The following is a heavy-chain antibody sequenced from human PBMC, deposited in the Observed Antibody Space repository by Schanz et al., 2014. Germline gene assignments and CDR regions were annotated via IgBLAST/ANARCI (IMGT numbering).Heavy chain of an antibody. D-gene: IGHD1-7*01. CDR3: ATWSGTRLFHN. Sequence: QVQLQQWGAGLLKPSETLSLTCAFSGGSFSGYWWTWVRQSPGKGLEWIGEVNHGGYTNYNPSLKSRVPVSVDMPKNQFSLRRSPVTAADTAAYYCATWSGTRLFHNWGQGTLVTVSS. CDR1: GGSFSGYW. V-gene: IGHV4-34*01. J-gene: IGHJ4*02. CDR2: VNHGGYT.